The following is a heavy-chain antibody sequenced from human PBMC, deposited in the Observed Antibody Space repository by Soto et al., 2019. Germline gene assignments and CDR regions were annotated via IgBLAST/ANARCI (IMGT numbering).Heavy chain of an antibody. CDR1: GYTFTSYY. J-gene: IGHJ3*02. CDR2: MNPNSGNT. D-gene: IGHD3-3*01. CDR3: TYYDFWSGYPRGAFDI. Sequence: ASVKVSCKASGYTFTSYYINWVRQATGQGLEWMGWMNPNSGNTGYAQEFQGRVTMTRNTSISTAYMELSSLRSEDTAVYYCTYYDFWSGYPRGAFDIWGQGTMVTVSS. V-gene: IGHV1-8*01.